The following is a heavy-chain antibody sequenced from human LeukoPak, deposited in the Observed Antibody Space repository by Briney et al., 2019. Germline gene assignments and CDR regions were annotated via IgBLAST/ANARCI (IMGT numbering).Heavy chain of an antibody. Sequence: SETLSLTCTVSGGSITSYYWSWIRQPAGEGLEWIGRISISGSTNFNPSIKGRVTISIDGSKSQFSLKLISMTAADAAVYYCARQSGGSYVFFDYWGPGTLVTVSS. V-gene: IGHV4-4*07. CDR3: ARQSGGSYVFFDY. CDR1: GGSITSYY. J-gene: IGHJ4*02. D-gene: IGHD2-15*01. CDR2: ISISGST.